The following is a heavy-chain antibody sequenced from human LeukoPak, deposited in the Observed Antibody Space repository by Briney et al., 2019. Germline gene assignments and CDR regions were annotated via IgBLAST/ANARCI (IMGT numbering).Heavy chain of an antibody. CDR2: INHSGST. Sequence: SETLSLTCAVYGGSFSGYYWSWIRQPPGKGLEWIGEINHSGSTNYNPSLKSRVTISVDTSKNQFSLKLSSVTAADTAVYYCARDRLGGSGTFDPWGQGTLVTVSS. D-gene: IGHD3-10*01. V-gene: IGHV4-34*01. CDR3: ARDRLGGSGTFDP. J-gene: IGHJ5*02. CDR1: GGSFSGYY.